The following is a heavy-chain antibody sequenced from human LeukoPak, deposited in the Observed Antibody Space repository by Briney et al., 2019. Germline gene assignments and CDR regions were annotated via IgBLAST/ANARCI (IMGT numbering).Heavy chain of an antibody. J-gene: IGHJ4*02. D-gene: IGHD3-22*01. CDR1: GYSISSIHC. Sequence: KPSETLSLTCTVSGYSISSIHCWGWLRQPPGKGLEWIGEINHSGSTNYNPSLKSRVTISVDTSKNQFSLKLSSVTAADTAVYYCARRRRYYYDSSAVAFDYWGQGTLVTVSS. V-gene: IGHV4-38-2*02. CDR3: ARRRRYYYDSSAVAFDY. CDR2: INHSGST.